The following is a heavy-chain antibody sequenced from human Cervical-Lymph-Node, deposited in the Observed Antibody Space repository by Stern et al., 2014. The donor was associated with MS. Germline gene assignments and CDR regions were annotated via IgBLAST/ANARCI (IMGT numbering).Heavy chain of an antibody. CDR2: ISYDGSGK. D-gene: IGHD3-22*01. Sequence: MQLVESGGGVVQPGRSLRLSCAASGFTFSSFPMHWVRQAPGKGLEWMAVISYDGSGKFYGDSVKGRFTISRDNSKNTLYLQMNSLSAEDTAVYYCARAEYFDSSGYCDHWGQGTLVTVSS. V-gene: IGHV3-30*04. CDR3: ARAEYFDSSGYCDH. CDR1: GFTFSSFP. J-gene: IGHJ4*02.